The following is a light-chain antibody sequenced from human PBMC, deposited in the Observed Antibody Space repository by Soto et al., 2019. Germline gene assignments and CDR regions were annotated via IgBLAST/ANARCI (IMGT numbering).Light chain of an antibody. CDR1: SGHSSYA. CDR2: LNSDGSH. J-gene: IGLJ3*02. V-gene: IGLV4-69*01. CDR3: QTWGTGIQV. Sequence: QLVLTQSPSASASLGASVKLTCTLSSGHSSYALAWHQQQPEKGPRYLMKLNSDGSHSKGDGTPDRFAGSSSGAVRYLTISSLQSEDEADYYCQTWGTGIQVFGGGTKLTVL.